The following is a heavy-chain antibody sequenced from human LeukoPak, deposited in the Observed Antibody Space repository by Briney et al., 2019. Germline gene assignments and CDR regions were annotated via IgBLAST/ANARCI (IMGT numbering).Heavy chain of an antibody. V-gene: IGHV3-30-3*01. CDR1: GFTFSSYA. J-gene: IGHJ4*02. CDR3: ASYGSGRYYFDY. D-gene: IGHD3-10*01. Sequence: GGSLRLSCAASGFTFSSYAMHWVRQAPGRGLEWVALISYDGSNIYSADSVKGRFTISRDNSKNTMYLQMNSLRAEDTAVYYCASYGSGRYYFDYWGQGTLVTVSS. CDR2: ISYDGSNI.